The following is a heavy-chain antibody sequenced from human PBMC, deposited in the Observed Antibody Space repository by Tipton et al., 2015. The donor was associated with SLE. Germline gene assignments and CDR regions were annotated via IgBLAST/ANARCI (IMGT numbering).Heavy chain of an antibody. V-gene: IGHV1-2*06. CDR1: GYTFTSYG. CDR3: AREGDFHCSSTSCYGPFDY. CDR2: INPNSGGT. Sequence: QLVQSGAEVKKPGASVKVSYKASGYTFTSYGISWVRQAPGQGLEWMGRINPNSGGTNYAQKFQGRVTMTRDTSISTAYMELSRLRSDDTAVYYCAREGDFHCSSTSCYGPFDYWGQGTLVTVSS. J-gene: IGHJ4*02. D-gene: IGHD2-2*01.